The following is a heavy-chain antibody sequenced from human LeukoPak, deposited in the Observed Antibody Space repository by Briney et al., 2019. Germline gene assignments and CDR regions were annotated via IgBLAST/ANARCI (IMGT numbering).Heavy chain of an antibody. J-gene: IGHJ2*01. Sequence: GGSLRLSCAASGFTFSSYGMHWVRQAPGKGLEWVAVISYDGSNKYYADSVKGRFTISRDNSKNTPYLQMNSLRAEDTAVYYCARDRSYWYFDLWGRGTLVTVSS. CDR1: GFTFSSYG. CDR3: ARDRSYWYFDL. V-gene: IGHV3-30*03. CDR2: ISYDGSNK.